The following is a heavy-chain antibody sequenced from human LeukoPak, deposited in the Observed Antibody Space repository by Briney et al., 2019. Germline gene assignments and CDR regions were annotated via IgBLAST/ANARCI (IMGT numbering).Heavy chain of an antibody. D-gene: IGHD3-16*01. CDR2: IASDGSST. Sequence: GGSLRLSCAASGFTFSSYWMNWVRQAPGKGLVWVSRIASDGSSTTYADSVKGRFSISRDNAKNTLYLQMSSLRSEDTAVYYCANSVSSAAWYSYWGQGTLVTVSS. J-gene: IGHJ4*02. CDR3: ANSVSSAAWYSY. CDR1: GFTFSSYW. V-gene: IGHV3-74*01.